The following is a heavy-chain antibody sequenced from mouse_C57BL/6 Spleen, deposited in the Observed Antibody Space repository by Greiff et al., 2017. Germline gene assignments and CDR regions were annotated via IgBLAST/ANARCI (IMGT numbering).Heavy chain of an antibody. CDR2: ISYDGSN. J-gene: IGHJ4*01. D-gene: IGHD2-4*01. V-gene: IGHV3-6*01. Sequence: DVKLVESGPGLVKPSQSLSLTCSVTGYSITSGYYWNWIRQFPGNKLEWMGYISYDGSNNYNPSLKNRISITRDTSKNQFFLKLNSVTTEDTATYYCARDGGLPYYYAMDYWGQGTSVTVSS. CDR3: ARDGGLPYYYAMDY. CDR1: GYSITSGYY.